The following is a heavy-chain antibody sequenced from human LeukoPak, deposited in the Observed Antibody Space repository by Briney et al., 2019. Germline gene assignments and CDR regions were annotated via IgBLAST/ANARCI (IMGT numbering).Heavy chain of an antibody. J-gene: IGHJ3*02. CDR3: ASIGDYCGGDCYSSNDAFDI. V-gene: IGHV4-4*07. Sequence: SETLSLTCTVSGGSISSYYWSWIRQPAGKGLEWIGRIYTSGSTNYKPSLKSRVTMSVDTSKNQFSLKLSSVTAADTAVYYCASIGDYCGGDCYSSNDAFDIWGQGTMVTVSS. CDR2: IYTSGST. D-gene: IGHD2-21*02. CDR1: GGSISSYY.